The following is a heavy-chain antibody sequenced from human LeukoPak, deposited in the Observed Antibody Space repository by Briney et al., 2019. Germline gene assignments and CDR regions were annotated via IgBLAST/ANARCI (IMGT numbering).Heavy chain of an antibody. V-gene: IGHV1-8*01. D-gene: IGHD2-15*01. Sequence: GASVKVSCKASGYTFTSYDINWVRQATGQGLEWMGWMNPNSGNTGYAQKFQGRVTMTRNTSISTAYMELSSLRSEDTTVYYCARRYCSGGSCYGGSWFDPWGQGTLVTVSS. CDR2: MNPNSGNT. CDR1: GYTFTSYD. J-gene: IGHJ5*02. CDR3: ARRYCSGGSCYGGSWFDP.